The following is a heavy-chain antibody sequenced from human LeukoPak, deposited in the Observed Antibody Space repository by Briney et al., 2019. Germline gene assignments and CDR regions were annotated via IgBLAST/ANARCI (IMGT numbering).Heavy chain of an antibody. CDR3: ARDVSSWLDN. J-gene: IGHJ4*02. CDR2: IYYSGST. Sequence: SETLSLTCTVSGGSISSYYWSWIRQPTGKGLEWIGYIYYSGSTKYNRSLKSRVTISEDTSKNQSSLKVSSVTAADTAVYYCARDVSSWLDNWGQGTLVTVSS. D-gene: IGHD6-13*01. V-gene: IGHV4-59*01. CDR1: GGSISSYY.